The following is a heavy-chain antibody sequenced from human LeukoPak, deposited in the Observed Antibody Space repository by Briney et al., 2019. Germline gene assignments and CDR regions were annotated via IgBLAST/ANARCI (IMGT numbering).Heavy chain of an antibody. CDR2: IYTSGST. CDR3: ARGYISEWLLGYWYFDL. D-gene: IGHD3-3*01. CDR1: GGSISSSSYY. Sequence: SETLSLTCTVSGGSISSSSYYWGWIRQPPGKGLEWIGRIYTSGSTNYNPSLKSRVTMSVDTSKNQFSLKLSSVTAADTAVYYCARGYISEWLLGYWYFDLWGRGTLVTVSS. J-gene: IGHJ2*01. V-gene: IGHV4-39*07.